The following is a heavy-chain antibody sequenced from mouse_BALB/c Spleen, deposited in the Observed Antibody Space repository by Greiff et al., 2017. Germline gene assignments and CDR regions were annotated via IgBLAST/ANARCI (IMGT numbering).Heavy chain of an antibody. J-gene: IGHJ4*01. V-gene: IGHV1-63*02. Sequence: VMLVESGAELVRPGTSVKISCKASGYTFTNYWLGWVKQRPGHGLEWIGDIYPGGGYTNYNEKFKGKATLTADTSSSTAYMQLSSLTSEDSAVYFCASRGNPYYAMDYWGQGTSVTVSS. CDR3: ASRGNPYYAMDY. CDR1: GYTFTNYW. CDR2: IYPGGGYT. D-gene: IGHD2-1*01.